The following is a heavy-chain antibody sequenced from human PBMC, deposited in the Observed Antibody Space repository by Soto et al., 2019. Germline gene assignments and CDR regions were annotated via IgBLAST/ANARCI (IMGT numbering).Heavy chain of an antibody. CDR1: GFTFSSYW. CDR3: SRYLDF. V-gene: IGHV3-7*01. Sequence: PVGSLRLSCAASGFTFSSYWMSWVRQAPGKGLEWVANIKQDGSAKNYVDSVKGRFTLSRDNAKNSLFLQMSSPTAEDSGLYFCSRYLDFWGRGTLVTVSS. CDR2: IKQDGSAK. J-gene: IGHJ4*02.